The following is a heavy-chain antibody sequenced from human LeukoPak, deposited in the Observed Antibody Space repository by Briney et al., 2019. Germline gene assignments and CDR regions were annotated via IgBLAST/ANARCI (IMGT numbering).Heavy chain of an antibody. D-gene: IGHD3-22*01. J-gene: IGHJ3*02. CDR1: GYTFTSYG. CDR3: ARGSGITMIVVVIGDAFDI. CDR2: ISAYNGNT. V-gene: IGHV1-18*01. Sequence: GASVKVSCKASGYTFTSYGISWVRQAPGQGLEWMGWISAYNGNTNYAQKLQGRVTMTTDTSTSTAYMELRSLRSDDTAVYYCARGSGITMIVVVIGDAFDIWGQGTMVTVSS.